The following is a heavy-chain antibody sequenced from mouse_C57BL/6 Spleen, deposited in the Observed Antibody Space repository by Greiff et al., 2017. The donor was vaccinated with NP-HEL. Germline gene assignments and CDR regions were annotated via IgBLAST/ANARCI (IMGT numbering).Heavy chain of an antibody. CDR1: GYTFTSYW. CDR3: ARGDLYYYAMDY. Sequence: QVQLQQPGAELVKPGASVKLSCKASGYTFTSYWMHWVTQRPGQGLEWIGVLHPNSGSTNYNEKFKSKATLTVDKSSSTAYMQLSSLTSEDSAVYYCARGDLYYYAMDYWGQGTSVTVSS. V-gene: IGHV1-64*01. CDR2: LHPNSGST. D-gene: IGHD5-1*01. J-gene: IGHJ4*01.